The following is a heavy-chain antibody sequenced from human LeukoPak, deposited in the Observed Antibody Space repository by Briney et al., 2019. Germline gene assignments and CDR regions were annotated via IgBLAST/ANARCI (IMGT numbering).Heavy chain of an antibody. V-gene: IGHV3-21*01. D-gene: IGHD2-2*01. CDR2: ISSTGTYI. CDR1: GFTFSSYS. CDR3: ARDPSVVPAAVNWFDP. Sequence: GGSLRLSCAASGFTFSSYSMNWVRQAPGKGLDWVSSISSTGTYIYYADSVKGRFTISRDNAKNSLYLQMNSLRAEDTAVYYCARDPSVVPAAVNWFDPWGQGTLVTVSS. J-gene: IGHJ5*02.